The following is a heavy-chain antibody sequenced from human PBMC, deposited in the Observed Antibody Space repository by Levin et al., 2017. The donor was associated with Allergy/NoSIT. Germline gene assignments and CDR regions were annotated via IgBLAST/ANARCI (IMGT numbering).Heavy chain of an antibody. CDR1: GYTFTSYG. CDR3: AREQVGLNQYGMDV. Sequence: GESLKISCKASGYTFTSYGISWVRQAPGQGLEWMGWISAYNGNTNYAQKLQGRVTMTTDTSTSTAYMELRSLRSDDTAVYYCAREQVGLNQYGMDVWGQGTTVTVSS. CDR2: ISAYNGNT. J-gene: IGHJ6*02. V-gene: IGHV1-18*01.